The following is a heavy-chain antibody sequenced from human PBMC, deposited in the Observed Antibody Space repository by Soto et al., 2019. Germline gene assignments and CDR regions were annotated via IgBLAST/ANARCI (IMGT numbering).Heavy chain of an antibody. CDR2: ISAYNGNT. Sequence: QVPLVQSGAEVKKPGASVKVSCKASGYTFTSYGISWVRQAPGQGLEWMGWISAYNGNTNYAQKLQGRVTMTTDTSTSTAYMELRSLRSDDTAVYYCARDLIMITFGGVIATETSDYYGMDVWGQGTTVTVSS. V-gene: IGHV1-18*04. D-gene: IGHD3-16*02. CDR1: GYTFTSYG. J-gene: IGHJ6*02. CDR3: ARDLIMITFGGVIATETSDYYGMDV.